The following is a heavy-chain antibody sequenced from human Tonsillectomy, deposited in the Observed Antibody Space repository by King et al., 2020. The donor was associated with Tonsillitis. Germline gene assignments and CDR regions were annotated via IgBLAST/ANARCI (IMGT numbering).Heavy chain of an antibody. Sequence: EVQLVESGGGLVQPGGSLRLSCADSGFTFSSYAMSWVRQAPGKGLEWVSAITKGGGSTDYADSVKGRFTISRDNSKNTLYLQMNSLRAEDTAVYYCATGTAGGYWGQGTLVTVSS. V-gene: IGHV3-23*04. CDR1: GFTFSSYA. CDR2: ITKGGGST. J-gene: IGHJ4*02. D-gene: IGHD1-14*01. CDR3: ATGTAGGY.